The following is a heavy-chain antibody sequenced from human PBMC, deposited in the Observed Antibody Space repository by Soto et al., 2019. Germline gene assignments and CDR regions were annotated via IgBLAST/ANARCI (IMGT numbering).Heavy chain of an antibody. Sequence: GGSRGRAWEASGLSLRNYVVHWVRQVPGKGLVWVSRISSDGTTTNYADSVKGRFIISRDNAKNTMYLQMNSLRVEDTAVYYCTRVLVGRSGEFDCWGQGTLVTVPS. CDR1: GLSLRNYV. J-gene: IGHJ4*02. CDR2: ISSDGTTT. CDR3: TRVLVGRSGEFDC. V-gene: IGHV3-74*01. D-gene: IGHD3-10*01.